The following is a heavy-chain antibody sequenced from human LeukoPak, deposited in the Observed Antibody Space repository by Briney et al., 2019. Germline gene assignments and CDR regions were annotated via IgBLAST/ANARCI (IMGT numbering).Heavy chain of an antibody. Sequence: GGSLRLSCAASGFTFSSYEMNWVRQAPGKGLEWVSYISSTGSTIYYADSVKGRFTISRDNAKNSLYLQMNSLRVEDTAVYYCARELPYYYGSGIGEAWFDHWGQGTLVTVSS. CDR2: ISSTGSTI. V-gene: IGHV3-48*03. D-gene: IGHD3-10*01. CDR1: GFTFSSYE. J-gene: IGHJ5*02. CDR3: ARELPYYYGSGIGEAWFDH.